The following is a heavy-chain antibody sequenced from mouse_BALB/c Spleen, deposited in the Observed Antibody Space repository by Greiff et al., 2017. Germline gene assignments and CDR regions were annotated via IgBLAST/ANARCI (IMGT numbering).Heavy chain of an antibody. CDR3: ARYGNLYYAMDY. CDR1: GFTFSSFG. Sequence: GGGLVQPGGSRKLSCAASGFTFSSFGMHWVRQAPEKGLEWVAYISSGSSTIYYADTVKGRFTISRDNPKNTLFLQMTSLRSEDTAMYYCARYGNLYYAMDYWGQGTSVTVSS. V-gene: IGHV5-17*02. J-gene: IGHJ4*01. CDR2: ISSGSSTI. D-gene: IGHD2-1*01.